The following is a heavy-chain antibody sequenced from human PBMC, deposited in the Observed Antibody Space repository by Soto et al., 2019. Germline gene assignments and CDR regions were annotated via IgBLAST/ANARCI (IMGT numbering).Heavy chain of an antibody. D-gene: IGHD4-17*01. CDR2: ISGSGGST. Sequence: EVQLLESGGGLVQPGGSLRLFCAASEFTFSSYAMSWVRQAPGKGLEWVSAISGSGGSTYYADSVTGRFTISRDNSKNTLYLQMNSLRAEDTAVYYCAKDDYGDYEGAFDYWGQGTLVTVSS. V-gene: IGHV3-23*01. CDR1: EFTFSSYA. J-gene: IGHJ4*02. CDR3: AKDDYGDYEGAFDY.